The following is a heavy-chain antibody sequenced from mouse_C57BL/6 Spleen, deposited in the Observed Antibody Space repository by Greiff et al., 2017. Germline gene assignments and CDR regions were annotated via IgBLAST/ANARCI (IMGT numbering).Heavy chain of an antibody. D-gene: IGHD2-9*01. Sequence: QVQLQQSGPELVKPGASVKISCKASGYTFTDYYINWVKQRPGQGLEWIGWIFPGSGSTYYNEKFKGKATLTVDKSSSTAYMLLSSLTSEDSAVYFCARYPYYGYDEGAMDYWGQGTSVTVSS. V-gene: IGHV1-75*01. CDR2: IFPGSGST. CDR1: GYTFTDYY. J-gene: IGHJ4*01. CDR3: ARYPYYGYDEGAMDY.